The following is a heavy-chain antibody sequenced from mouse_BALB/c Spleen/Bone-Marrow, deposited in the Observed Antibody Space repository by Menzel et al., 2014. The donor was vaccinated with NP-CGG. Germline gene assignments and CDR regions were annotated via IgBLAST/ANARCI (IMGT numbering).Heavy chain of an antibody. V-gene: IGHV14-3*02. D-gene: IGHD1-1*01. CDR1: GFNIKDTY. CDR2: IDPANGNT. CDR3: ARYYYGSSYAMDY. J-gene: IGHJ4*01. Sequence: VHVKQSGAEPVKPGASVKLSCTASGFNIKDTYMHWVKQRPEQGLEWIGRIDPANGNTKYDPKFQGKATITADTSSNTAYLQLSSLTSEDTAVYYCARYYYGSSYAMDYWGQGTSVTVSS.